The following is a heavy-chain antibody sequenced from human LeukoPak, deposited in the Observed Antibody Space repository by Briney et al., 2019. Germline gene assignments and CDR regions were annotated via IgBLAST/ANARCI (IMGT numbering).Heavy chain of an antibody. CDR3: ARGPPARPPVWFDP. Sequence: PSETLSLTCTVSGGSISSSSYYWGWIRQPPGKGLEWIGSIYYSGSTYYNPSLKSRVTISVDTSKNQFSLKLSSVTAADTAVYYCARGPPARPPVWFDPWGQGTLVTVSS. V-gene: IGHV4-39*07. J-gene: IGHJ5*02. CDR2: IYYSGST. CDR1: GGSISSSSYY. D-gene: IGHD6-6*01.